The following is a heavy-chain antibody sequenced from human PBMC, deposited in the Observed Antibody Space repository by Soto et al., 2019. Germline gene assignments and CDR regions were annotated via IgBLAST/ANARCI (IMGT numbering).Heavy chain of an antibody. D-gene: IGHD3-16*01. V-gene: IGHV1-2*04. CDR3: ARGGEDDALDI. CDR2: INPNSGGT. CDR1: GYTFTGYY. Sequence: ASVKVSCKASGYTFTGYYLHWVRQAPGQGLEWMGWINPNSGGTLYAETFQDSVTMTRDTSIRTAFMDLGRLTSDDTAVYYCARGGEDDALDIWGQGTLVTVSS. J-gene: IGHJ3*02.